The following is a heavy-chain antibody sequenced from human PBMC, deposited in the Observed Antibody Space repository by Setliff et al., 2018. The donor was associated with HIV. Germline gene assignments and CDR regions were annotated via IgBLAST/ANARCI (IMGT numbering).Heavy chain of an antibody. CDR2: IYTSGTT. V-gene: IGHV4-4*09. CDR1: GFSISGHF. Sequence: SETLSLTCFVPGFSISGHFWGGIRQHPRRGLEWIGYIYTSGTTEYNPSLDRRVTISVDTSRDQFSLNLRSVTAAATALYFCARLIHTGLLYFDYWGLGMLVTVSS. J-gene: IGHJ4*02. D-gene: IGHD2-8*02. CDR3: ARLIHTGLLYFDY.